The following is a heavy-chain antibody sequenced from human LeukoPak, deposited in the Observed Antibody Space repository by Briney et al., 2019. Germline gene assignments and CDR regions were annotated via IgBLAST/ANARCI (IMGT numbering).Heavy chain of an antibody. CDR3: AKVSTRGAARRPGAFEI. CDR1: GFTFSSYA. Sequence: GGSLRLSCAASGFTFSSYAMSWVRQAPGKGLEWVSAISGSGGSTYYADSVKGRFTISRDNSKNTLYLQMNSLRAEDTAVYYCAKVSTRGAARRPGAFEIWGQGTMVTVSS. J-gene: IGHJ3*02. V-gene: IGHV3-23*01. D-gene: IGHD6-6*01. CDR2: ISGSGGST.